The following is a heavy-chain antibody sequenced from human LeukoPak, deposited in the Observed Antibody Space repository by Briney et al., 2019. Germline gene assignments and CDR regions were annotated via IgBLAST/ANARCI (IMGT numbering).Heavy chain of an antibody. Sequence: SETLSLTCAVYGGPFSGYYWSWIRQPPGKGLEWIGEINHSGSTNYNPSLKSRVTISVDTSKNQFSLKLSSVTAADTAVYYCARASRDGYNLYYYYYYMDVWGKGTTVTISS. CDR2: INHSGST. CDR1: GGPFSGYY. CDR3: ARASRDGYNLYYYYYYMDV. D-gene: IGHD5-24*01. V-gene: IGHV4-34*01. J-gene: IGHJ6*03.